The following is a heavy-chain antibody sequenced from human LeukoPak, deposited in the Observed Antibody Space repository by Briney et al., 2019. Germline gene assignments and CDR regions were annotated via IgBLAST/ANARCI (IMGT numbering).Heavy chain of an antibody. Sequence: ASVKVSCKASGYTFTSYGISWVRQAPGQGLEWMGWISAYNGNTNYAQKLQGRVTMTTDTSTSTAYMELRSLRSVDTAVYYCARAESSSWYFWFDPWGRGTLVTVSS. V-gene: IGHV1-18*04. CDR3: ARAESSSWYFWFDP. J-gene: IGHJ5*02. CDR2: ISAYNGNT. CDR1: GYTFTSYG. D-gene: IGHD6-13*01.